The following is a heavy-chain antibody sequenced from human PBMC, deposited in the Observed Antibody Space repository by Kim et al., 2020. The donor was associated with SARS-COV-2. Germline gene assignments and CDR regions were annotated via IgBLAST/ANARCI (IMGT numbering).Heavy chain of an antibody. CDR3: ARRTVPDS. J-gene: IGHJ4*02. Sequence: GVGTYYPDPAKGRFTISRDNSKNTLYLQLSRLTDEDTAVYYCARRTVPDSWGQGTLVTVSS. CDR2: GVGT. D-gene: IGHD2-2*01. V-gene: IGHV3-23*01.